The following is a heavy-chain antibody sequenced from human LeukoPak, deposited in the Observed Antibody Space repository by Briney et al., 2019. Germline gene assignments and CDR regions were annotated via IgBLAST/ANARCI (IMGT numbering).Heavy chain of an antibody. CDR1: GFTFSTYA. J-gene: IGHJ5*02. D-gene: IGHD5-12*01. V-gene: IGHV3-53*04. CDR3: ARARGKRDWFDP. Sequence: GGSLRLSCVASGFTFSTYAMSWVRQAPGKGLEWVSVIYSGGSTYYADSVKGRFTISRHNSKNTLYLQMNSLRAEDTAVYYCARARGKRDWFDPWGQGTLVTVSS. CDR2: IYSGGST.